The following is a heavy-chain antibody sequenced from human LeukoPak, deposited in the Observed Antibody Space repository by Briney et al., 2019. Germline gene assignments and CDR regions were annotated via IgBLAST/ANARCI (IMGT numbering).Heavy chain of an antibody. D-gene: IGHD5-18*01. J-gene: IGHJ4*02. V-gene: IGHV3-30*04. CDR2: ISHDGSNK. CDR3: ARSYTAMVHPFDY. Sequence: QPGGSLRLSCEASGFTFSSYAMHWVRQAPGKGLEWVAVISHDGSNKYYADSVKGRFTISRDNSKNTQYLQMNSLRAEDTAVYYCARSYTAMVHPFDYWGQGTLVTVSS. CDR1: GFTFSSYA.